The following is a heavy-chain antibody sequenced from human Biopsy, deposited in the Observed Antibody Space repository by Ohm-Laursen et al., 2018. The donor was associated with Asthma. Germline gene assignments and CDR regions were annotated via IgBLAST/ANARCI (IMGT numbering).Heavy chain of an antibody. D-gene: IGHD3-3*01. V-gene: IGHV3-30*18. CDR3: AKERYYDFWSGYPI. CDR1: GFTFSSYG. CDR2: MSFDGRQT. J-gene: IGHJ3*02. Sequence: LSLTCAASGFTFSSYGMHWVRQAPGQGLEWVAVMSFDGRQTYYADSVKGRFTISRDNSKNTLYLQMNSLRAEDTAVYYCAKERYYDFWSGYPIWGQGTMVTVSS.